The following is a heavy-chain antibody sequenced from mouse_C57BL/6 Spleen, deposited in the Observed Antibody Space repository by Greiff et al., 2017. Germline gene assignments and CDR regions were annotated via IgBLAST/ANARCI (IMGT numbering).Heavy chain of an antibody. D-gene: IGHD2-5*01. CDR3: ARDYSNYGRAMDY. CDR1: GYAFSSYW. V-gene: IGHV1-80*01. Sequence: VQLQQSGAELVKPGASVKISCKASGYAFSSYWMNWVKQRPGTGLEWIGQIYPGDGDTNYNGKFKGKATLTADKSSSTAYMQLSSLTSEDSAVYFCARDYSNYGRAMDYWGQGTSVTVSS. CDR2: IYPGDGDT. J-gene: IGHJ4*01.